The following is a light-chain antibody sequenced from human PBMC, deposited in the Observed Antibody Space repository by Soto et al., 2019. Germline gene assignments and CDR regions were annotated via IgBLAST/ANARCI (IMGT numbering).Light chain of an antibody. CDR1: SSNIGGGFD. CDR3: QSVDNSLNGLV. Sequence: QSVLTQPPSVSGAPGQRVTISCTGSSSNIGGGFDVHWYQQVPGTAPKLLIYGTTNRPSGVPDRISGSKSGPSVSLAITGLQTEDEAYYYCQSVDNSLNGLVFGGGTKLTVL. CDR2: GTT. J-gene: IGLJ3*02. V-gene: IGLV1-40*01.